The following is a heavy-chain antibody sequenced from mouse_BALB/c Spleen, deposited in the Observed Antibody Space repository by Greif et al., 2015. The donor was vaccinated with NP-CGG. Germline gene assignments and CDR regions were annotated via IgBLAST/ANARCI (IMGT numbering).Heavy chain of an antibody. CDR2: IYPGNVNT. D-gene: IGHD1-1*01. V-gene: IGHV1S56*01. CDR1: GYTFTSYY. Sequence: VQLVESGPELVKPGASVRISCKASGYTFTSYYIHWVKQRPGQGLEWIGWIYPGNVNTKYNEKFKGKATLTADKSSSTAYMQLSSLTSEDSAVYFCARFTTGYYFDYWGQGTTLTVSS. J-gene: IGHJ2*01. CDR3: ARFTTGYYFDY.